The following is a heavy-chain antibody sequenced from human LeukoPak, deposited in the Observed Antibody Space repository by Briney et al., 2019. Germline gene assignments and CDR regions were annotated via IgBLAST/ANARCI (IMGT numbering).Heavy chain of an antibody. V-gene: IGHV3-23*01. CDR1: GFTFSSYA. CDR2: ISGSGGST. CDR3: GRSLITMVRGVIAY. Sequence: GGSLRLSCAASGFTFSSYAMSWVRQAPGKGLEWVSAISGSGGSTHYADSVKGRFTISRDNSKNTLYPQMNSLRAEDTAVYYCGRSLITMVRGVIAYWGQGTLVTVSS. J-gene: IGHJ4*02. D-gene: IGHD3-10*01.